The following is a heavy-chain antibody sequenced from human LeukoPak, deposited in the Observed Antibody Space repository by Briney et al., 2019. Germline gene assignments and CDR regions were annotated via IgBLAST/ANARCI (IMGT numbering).Heavy chain of an antibody. D-gene: IGHD1-26*01. V-gene: IGHV1-8*03. Sequence: GASVSVSSRASGYTFTSYDINWVPQATRQGLEWMGWMNPNRVNTGYAQRFQGRVTITADESTSTAYMELSSLKSEDTAVYYCARDGVGATKRGAFDYWGQGTLVTVSS. CDR3: ARDGVGATKRGAFDY. CDR2: MNPNRVNT. J-gene: IGHJ4*02. CDR1: GYTFTSYD.